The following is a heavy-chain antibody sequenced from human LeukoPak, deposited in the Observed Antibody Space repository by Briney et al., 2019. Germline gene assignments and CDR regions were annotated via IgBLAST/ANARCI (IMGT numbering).Heavy chain of an antibody. CDR1: GGSFSGYY. CDR3: ARGPRRVGAFDY. V-gene: IGHV4-34*01. D-gene: IGHD1-26*01. J-gene: IGHJ4*02. Sequence: SETLSLTCAVYGGSFSGYYWSWIRQPPGEGLEWIGEINHSGSTNYNPSLKSRVTISVDTSKNQFSLKLSSVTAADTAVYYCARGPRRVGAFDYWGQGTLVTVSS. CDR2: INHSGST.